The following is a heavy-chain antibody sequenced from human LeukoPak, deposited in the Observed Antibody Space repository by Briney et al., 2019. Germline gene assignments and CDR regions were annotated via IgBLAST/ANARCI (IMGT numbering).Heavy chain of an antibody. J-gene: IGHJ6*04. CDR3: ARDRPPSGYYYGMDV. Sequence: GVSVKVSCKASGGTFSSYAISWVRQAPGQGLEWMGGIIPIFGTANYAQKFQGRVTITADESTSTAYMELSSLRSEDTAVYYCARDRPPSGYYYGMDVWGKGTTVTVSS. CDR2: IIPIFGTA. CDR1: GGTFSSYA. V-gene: IGHV1-69*01. D-gene: IGHD3-10*01.